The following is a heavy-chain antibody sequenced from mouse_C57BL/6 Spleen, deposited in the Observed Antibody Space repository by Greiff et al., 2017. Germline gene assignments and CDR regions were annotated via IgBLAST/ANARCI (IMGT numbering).Heavy chain of an antibody. CDR3: ARNGKGPLAY. D-gene: IGHD2-1*01. CDR1: GYTFTDYY. J-gene: IGHJ3*01. V-gene: IGHV1-19*01. Sequence: VQLQQSGPVLVKPGASVKMSCKASGYTFTDYYMNWVKQSHGKSLAWIGVINPYNGGTSYNLKFKGKAILTVNKASSTADMELNSLTSGDSAVYYCARNGKGPLAYWGQGTLVTVSA. CDR2: INPYNGGT.